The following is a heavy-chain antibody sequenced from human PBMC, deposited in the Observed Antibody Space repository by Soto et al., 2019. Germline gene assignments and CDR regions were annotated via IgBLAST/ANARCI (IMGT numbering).Heavy chain of an antibody. D-gene: IGHD5-12*01. Sequence: SETLSLTCTVSGGSISSSSYYWGWIRQPPGKGLEWIGSIYYSGSTYYNPSLKSRVTISVDTSKNQFSLKLSSVTAADTAVYYCARHYPSEYIVATFPGRSYYYYYYMDVWGKGTTVTVSS. CDR3: ARHYPSEYIVATFPGRSYYYYYYMDV. V-gene: IGHV4-39*01. J-gene: IGHJ6*03. CDR1: GGSISSSSYY. CDR2: IYYSGST.